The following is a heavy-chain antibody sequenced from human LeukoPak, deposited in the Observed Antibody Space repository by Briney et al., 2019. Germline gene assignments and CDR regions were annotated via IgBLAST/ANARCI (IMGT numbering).Heavy chain of an antibody. CDR2: MYSGGNT. CDR3: ARIYGNGWSDY. J-gene: IGHJ4*02. V-gene: IGHV3-66*01. CDR1: GLAVSDTY. D-gene: IGHD6-19*01. Sequence: PGGSLRLSCAASGLAVSDTYMIWVRQAPGKGLEWVSVMYSGGNTYYADSVKGRLTISRGNSKNTLYLQMDSLRAEDTAVYYCARIYGNGWSDYWGQGTLVTVSS.